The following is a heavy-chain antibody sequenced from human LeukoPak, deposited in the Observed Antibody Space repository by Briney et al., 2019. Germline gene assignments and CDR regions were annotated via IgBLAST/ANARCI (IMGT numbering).Heavy chain of an antibody. D-gene: IGHD3-10*01. J-gene: IGHJ4*02. Sequence: GGSLRLSCAASGFTVSSNYMSWVRQAPGKGLEWVSVIYSGGSTYYADSVKDRFTISRDNSKNTLYLQMNSLRAEDTAVYYCARVYGSGSYFPDYWGQGTLVTVSS. CDR2: IYSGGST. CDR3: ARVYGSGSYFPDY. CDR1: GFTVSSNY. V-gene: IGHV3-66*01.